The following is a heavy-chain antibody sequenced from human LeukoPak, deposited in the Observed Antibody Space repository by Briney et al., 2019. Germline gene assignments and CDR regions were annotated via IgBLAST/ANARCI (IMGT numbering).Heavy chain of an antibody. CDR2: INANSGGT. CDR1: GYTFTGYY. D-gene: IGHD4/OR15-4a*01. CDR3: ARDLVLNWGSNWYFDL. Sequence: ATVKVSCKASGYTFTGYYMHWVRQAPGQGLEGMGWINANSGGTNYAQKFQGRVTMTRDTSISTAYMELSRLRSDDTAVYYCARDLVLNWGSNWYFDLWGRGTLVTVSS. J-gene: IGHJ2*01. V-gene: IGHV1-2*02.